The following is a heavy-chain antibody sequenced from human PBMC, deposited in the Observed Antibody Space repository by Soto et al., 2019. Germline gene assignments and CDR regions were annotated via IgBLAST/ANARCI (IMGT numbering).Heavy chain of an antibody. Sequence: PSETLSLTCTVSGGSISSSSYYWGWIRQPPGKGLEWIGSIYYSGSTNYNPSLKSRVTISVDTSKNQFSLKLSSVTAADTAVYYCARARRSKRWPEGNYYYGMDVWGQGTTVTVSS. CDR1: GGSISSSSYY. V-gene: IGHV4-39*07. CDR2: IYYSGST. J-gene: IGHJ6*02. D-gene: IGHD3-10*01. CDR3: ARARRSKRWPEGNYYYGMDV.